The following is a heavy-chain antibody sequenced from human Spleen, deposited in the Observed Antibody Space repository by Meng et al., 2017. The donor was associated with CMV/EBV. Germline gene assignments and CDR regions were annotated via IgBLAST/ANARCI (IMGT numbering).Heavy chain of an antibody. CDR2: MNPSSGKT. D-gene: IGHD2-2*02. J-gene: IGHJ6*02. CDR1: GYTFTTYD. V-gene: IGHV1-8*03. Sequence: ASVRVSCKASGYTFTTYDINWVRQATGQGLEWMGWMNPSSGKTGYAQNFQGRLTITRNTAMSTVYMELSNLRAEDTAVYYCARDTILTRGGLDVWGQGTTVTVSS. CDR3: ARDTILTRGGLDV.